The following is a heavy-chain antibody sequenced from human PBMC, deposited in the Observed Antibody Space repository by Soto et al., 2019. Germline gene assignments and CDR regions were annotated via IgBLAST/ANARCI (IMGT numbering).Heavy chain of an antibody. J-gene: IGHJ6*02. CDR3: ARDPGIAARPRYYYGMDV. D-gene: IGHD6-6*01. CDR1: GGSVSNGDYY. V-gene: IGHV4-30-4*01. CDR2: IYYSGST. Sequence: SETLSLTCTVSGGSVSNGDYYWSWIRQPPGKGLEWIGCIYYSGSTYYNPSLKSRVTISVDTSKNQFSLKLSSVTAADTAVYYCARDPGIAARPRYYYGMDVWGQGTTVTVSS.